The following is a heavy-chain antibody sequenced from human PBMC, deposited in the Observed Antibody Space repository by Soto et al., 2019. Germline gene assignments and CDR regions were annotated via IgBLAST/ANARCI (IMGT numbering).Heavy chain of an antibody. J-gene: IGHJ4*02. Sequence: QVELVQSGAEVKKPGSSVKVSCKASGVTFSSYAINWVRQAPGQGLEWIGGIIPIIDTTNYAQKFQGRVKVTADESTRTTYMELSSLRSEDTAVNYCVRGRDGHNSYYCDHWGPGTQVAVSS. CDR2: IIPIIDTT. CDR1: GVTFSSYA. V-gene: IGHV1-69*01. CDR3: VRGRDGHNSYYCDH.